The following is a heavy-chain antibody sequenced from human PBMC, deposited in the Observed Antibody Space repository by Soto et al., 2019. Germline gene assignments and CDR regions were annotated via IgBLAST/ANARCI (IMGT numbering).Heavy chain of an antibody. J-gene: IGHJ4*02. Sequence: QVPLVQSGAEVKKPGSSVKVSCKASGGTFSSYAISWVRQAPGQGLEWMGGIIPIFGTANYAQKFQGRVTITADESTSTAYMELSSLRSEDTAVYYCARHPRYCSGGSCYTGGFDYWGQGTLVTVSS. CDR2: IIPIFGTA. V-gene: IGHV1-69*01. CDR3: ARHPRYCSGGSCYTGGFDY. CDR1: GGTFSSYA. D-gene: IGHD2-15*01.